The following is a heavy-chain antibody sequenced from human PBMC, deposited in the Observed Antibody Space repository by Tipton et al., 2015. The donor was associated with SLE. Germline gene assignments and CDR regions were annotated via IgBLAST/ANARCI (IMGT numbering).Heavy chain of an antibody. Sequence: GSLRLSCAASGFTFSSYSMNWVRQAPGKGLEWVSSISSSSSYIYYADSVKGRFTIPRDNAKNSLYLQMNSLRAEDTAVYYCARVADYYDSSGYYYLDYWGQGTLVTVSS. V-gene: IGHV3-21*03. CDR3: ARVADYYDSSGYYYLDY. CDR2: ISSSSSYI. J-gene: IGHJ4*02. CDR1: GFTFSSYS. D-gene: IGHD3-22*01.